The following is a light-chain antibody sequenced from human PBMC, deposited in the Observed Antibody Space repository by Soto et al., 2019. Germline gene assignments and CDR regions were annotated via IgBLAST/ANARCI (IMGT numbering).Light chain of an antibody. V-gene: IGLV2-8*01. CDR1: SIDIGDYDY. CDR2: EVT. CDR3: SSYARRNNLL. Sequence: QSALTQPPSASGSPVQSVTISCTGTSIDIGDYDYVSWYQQHPGKAPKLIIYEVTKRPSGVPDRFSGSKSGNSASLIVSGLQAEDEGDYFCSSYARRNNLLFGGGTKVTVL. J-gene: IGLJ2*01.